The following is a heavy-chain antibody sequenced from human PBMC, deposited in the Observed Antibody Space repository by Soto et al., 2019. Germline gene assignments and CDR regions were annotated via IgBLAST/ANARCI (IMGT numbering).Heavy chain of an antibody. CDR2: ISGSGGST. CDR1: GFPISSYV. V-gene: IGHV3-23*01. CDR3: AKVRADYYDSSGPIDY. D-gene: IGHD3-22*01. J-gene: IGHJ4*02. Sequence: SGGSLILSCAASGFPISSYVMSWVRQAPGKGLEWVSAISGSGGSTYYGDSVEGRFTISRDNSKNTLYLQMNSLRAEDTAVYYCAKVRADYYDSSGPIDYWGQGTLVTVSS.